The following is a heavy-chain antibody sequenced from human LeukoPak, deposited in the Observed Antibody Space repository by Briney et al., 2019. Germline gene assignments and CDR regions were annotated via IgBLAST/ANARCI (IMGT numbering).Heavy chain of an antibody. D-gene: IGHD1-14*01. J-gene: IGHJ4*02. V-gene: IGHV3-23*01. CDR1: GFTFSSYA. CDR3: AKPARTDYADY. Sequence: GGTLRLSCAASGFTFSSYAMNWVRQAPGKGLEWVSSISGTSGRTYYADFVKGRFTVSRDNSKNTLYLQINSLRAEDTAVYYCAKPARTDYADYWGQGTLVTVSS. CDR2: ISGTSGRT.